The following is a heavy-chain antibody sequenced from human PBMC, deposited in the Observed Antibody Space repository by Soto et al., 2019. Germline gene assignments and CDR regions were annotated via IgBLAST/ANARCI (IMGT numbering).Heavy chain of an antibody. V-gene: IGHV1-69*13. CDR2: IIPIFGTA. CDR3: ARDNIVVVPAASKYYYYYGMDV. CDR1: GGTFSSYA. D-gene: IGHD2-2*01. J-gene: IGHJ6*02. Sequence: SVKVSCKASGGTFSSYAISWVRQAPGQGLEWMGGIIPIFGTANYAQKFQGRVTITADESTSTAYMELSSLRSEDTAVYYCARDNIVVVPAASKYYYYYGMDVWG.